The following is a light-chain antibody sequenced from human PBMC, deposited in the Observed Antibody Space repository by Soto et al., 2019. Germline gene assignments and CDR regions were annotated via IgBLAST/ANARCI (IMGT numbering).Light chain of an antibody. CDR3: QHYGSSSWT. CDR2: GAS. CDR1: QSVSSSY. Sequence: VLTQSPGTLSLSPGERATLSCRASQSVSSSYLAWCQQNPGQAPRLLIYGASTRATGIPDRFSGSGSGTDFTLTISRLEPEDYAVYYCQHYGSSSWTFGQGTKVDIK. J-gene: IGKJ1*01. V-gene: IGKV3-20*01.